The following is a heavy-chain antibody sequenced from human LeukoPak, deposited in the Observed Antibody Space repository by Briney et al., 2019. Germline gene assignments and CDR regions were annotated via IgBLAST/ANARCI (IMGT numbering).Heavy chain of an antibody. CDR1: RFTFSSYG. J-gene: IGHJ4*02. Sequence: GGSLRLSCAASRFTFSSYGMHWVRQAPGKGLEWVAFIRYDGSNKYYADSVKGRFTISRDNSKNTLYLQMNSLRAEDTAVYYCAKSRGNDFWSGYQDLWGQGTLVTVSS. CDR3: AKSRGNDFWSGYQDL. CDR2: IRYDGSNK. V-gene: IGHV3-30*02. D-gene: IGHD3-3*01.